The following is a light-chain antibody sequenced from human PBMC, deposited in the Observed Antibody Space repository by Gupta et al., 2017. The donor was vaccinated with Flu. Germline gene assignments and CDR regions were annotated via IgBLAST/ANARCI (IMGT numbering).Light chain of an antibody. CDR2: DAS. CDR3: QQYNNWPPLT. Sequence: EVVMTQSPATLSVSPGERATVSCRASQSVTTDLAWYQQKPGQAPRLLIYDASIRATGVPARFSGSGSGTEFTLTVNSLQSEDCAVYYCQQYNNWPPLTFGGGTKVEI. J-gene: IGKJ4*01. CDR1: QSVTTD. V-gene: IGKV3-15*01.